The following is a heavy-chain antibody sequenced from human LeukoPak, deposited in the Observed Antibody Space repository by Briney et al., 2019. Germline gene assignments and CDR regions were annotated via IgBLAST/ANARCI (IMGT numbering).Heavy chain of an antibody. CDR1: GGSFSFYY. J-gene: IGHJ4*02. Sequence: SETLSLTYAVDGGSFSFYYWSWIRQTPGKGLEWIGEINHSGSSNYNPSLKSRVTISVDTSKNQFSLKLNSVTAADTAVYYCARRSQDFDFWGQGILVTVSA. V-gene: IGHV4-34*01. CDR3: ARRSQDFDF. CDR2: INHSGSS.